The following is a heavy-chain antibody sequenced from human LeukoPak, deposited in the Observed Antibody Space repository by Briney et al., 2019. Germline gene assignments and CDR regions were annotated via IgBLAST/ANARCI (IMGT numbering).Heavy chain of an antibody. J-gene: IGHJ6*02. D-gene: IGHD2-2*02. Sequence: GGSLRLSCAASGFTFSSYGMHWVRQAPGKGLEWVAVIWYDGSNKYYADSVKGRFTISRDNSKNTLYLQMNSLRAEDTAVYYCASEYCSSTSCYTEDYGMDVWGQGTTVTVSS. CDR1: GFTFSSYG. V-gene: IGHV3-33*01. CDR3: ASEYCSSTSCYTEDYGMDV. CDR2: IWYDGSNK.